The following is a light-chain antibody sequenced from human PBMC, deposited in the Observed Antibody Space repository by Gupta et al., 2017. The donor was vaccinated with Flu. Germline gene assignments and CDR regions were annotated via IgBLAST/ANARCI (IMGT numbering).Light chain of an antibody. V-gene: IGLV2-14*01. CDR1: SGDIGDYKY. CDR3: SSYATTDTHV. Sequence: TSGDIGDYKYVSWYQQYPGKAPNLIIYEVRSRPSRVSSRFSGSKSGNTASLTISGLQAEDEADYCCSSYATTDTHVFGTGTTVTV. J-gene: IGLJ1*01. CDR2: EVR.